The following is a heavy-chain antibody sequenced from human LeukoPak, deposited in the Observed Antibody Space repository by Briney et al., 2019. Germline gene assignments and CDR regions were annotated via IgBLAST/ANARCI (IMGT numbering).Heavy chain of an antibody. V-gene: IGHV4-59*01. D-gene: IGHD5-18*01. CDR1: GGSINSYY. Sequence: PSETLSLTCIVSGGSINSYYWSWIRQPPGKGLEWIGYIYYTGSTNYNPSLKSRVTISVDTSKSQFSLKLSSVTAADTAFYYCARTDVGTAMVFAYWGQGTLVTVSS. J-gene: IGHJ4*02. CDR2: IYYTGST. CDR3: ARTDVGTAMVFAY.